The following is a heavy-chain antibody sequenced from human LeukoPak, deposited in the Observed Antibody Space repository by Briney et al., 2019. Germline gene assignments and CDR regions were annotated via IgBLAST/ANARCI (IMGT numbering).Heavy chain of an antibody. CDR2: IDQYGSEK. J-gene: IGHJ3*02. Sequence: GGSLRLSCAASGFTFSSYWMTWVRQAPGKGLEWVANIDQYGSEKYYVDSVKGRFTISRDNAKNSLYLQMNSLRAEDTAVYYCVLYTHDSFDIWGQGTMVTVSS. V-gene: IGHV3-7*05. CDR3: VLYTHDSFDI. CDR1: GFTFSSYW. D-gene: IGHD3-16*01.